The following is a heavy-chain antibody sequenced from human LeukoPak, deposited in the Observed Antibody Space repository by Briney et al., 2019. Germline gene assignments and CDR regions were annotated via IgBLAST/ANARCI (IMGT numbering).Heavy chain of an antibody. CDR1: GYTFTSYY. J-gene: IGHJ4*02. V-gene: IGHV1-46*01. CDR2: INPSGGST. D-gene: IGHD3-16*01. CDR3: AREFGSGDY. Sequence: GASVKVSCKASGYTFTSYYMHWVRQAPGQGLEWMGIINPSGGSTNYAQKVQGRLTMTRDTSTSTVYMELSSLRSEDTAVYYCAREFGSGDYWGQGTLVTVSS.